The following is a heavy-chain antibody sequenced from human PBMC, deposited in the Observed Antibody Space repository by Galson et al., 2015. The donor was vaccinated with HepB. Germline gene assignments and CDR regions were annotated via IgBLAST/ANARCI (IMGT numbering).Heavy chain of an antibody. V-gene: IGHV3-23*01. CDR1: GFTFTNYA. Sequence: SLRLSCAASGFTFTNYAMNWVRQAPGKGLEWVSDISGSGSRTSYADSVKGRFTISRDNSKSALFLQMNSLRPEDTAMYYCAREGDTTVMFHFAHWGQGTVVTVSS. CDR3: AREGDTTVMFHFAH. J-gene: IGHJ4*02. CDR2: ISGSGSRT. D-gene: IGHD2/OR15-2a*01.